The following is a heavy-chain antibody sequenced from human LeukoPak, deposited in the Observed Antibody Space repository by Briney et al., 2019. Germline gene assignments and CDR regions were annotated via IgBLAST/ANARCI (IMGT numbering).Heavy chain of an antibody. J-gene: IGHJ1*01. D-gene: IGHD6-19*01. Sequence: PSETLSLTCTVSGGSISSYYWNWIRQPPGKGVEWIGYIYYSGSTNYNPSLKSRVTISVDTSKNQFSLKLSSVTAADTAVYYCARGGWYPESFQHWGQGALVTVSS. CDR2: IYYSGST. CDR3: ARGGWYPESFQH. V-gene: IGHV4-59*01. CDR1: GGSISSYY.